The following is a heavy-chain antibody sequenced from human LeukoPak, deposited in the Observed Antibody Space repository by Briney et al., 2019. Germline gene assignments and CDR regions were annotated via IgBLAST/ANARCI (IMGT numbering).Heavy chain of an antibody. CDR1: GGTFISYG. CDR2: IIPIFGTA. D-gene: IGHD3-22*01. J-gene: IGHJ4*02. CDR3: ARDTFDSSGTDY. V-gene: IGHV1-69*13. Sequence: SVKVSCKASGGTFISYGISWVRQAPGQGLEWMGGIIPIFGTANYAQKFQGRVTITADESTSTAYMELSSLRSEDTAVYYCARDTFDSSGTDYWGQGTLVTVSS.